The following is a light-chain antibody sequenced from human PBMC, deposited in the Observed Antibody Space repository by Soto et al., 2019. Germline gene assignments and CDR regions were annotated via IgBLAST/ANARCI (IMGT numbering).Light chain of an antibody. Sequence: AIRMTQSPSSFSASTGDRVTITCRASQGISSYLAWYQQKPGKAPKLLIYAASTLQSGVPSRFSGSGSGTDFTPTISCLQSEDFENYYCQQYYSYPPFTFGPGTKVDIK. J-gene: IGKJ3*01. CDR3: QQYYSYPPFT. V-gene: IGKV1-8*01. CDR2: AAS. CDR1: QGISSY.